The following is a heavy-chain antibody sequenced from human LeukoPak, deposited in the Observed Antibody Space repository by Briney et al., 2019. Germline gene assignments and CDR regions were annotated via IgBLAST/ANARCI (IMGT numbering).Heavy chain of an antibody. CDR2: IYYSGST. Sequence: SETLSLTCTVSGGSISSYYWSWIRQPPGKGLEWIGYIYYSGSTNYNPSLKSRVTTSVDTSKNQFSLKLSSVTAADTAVYYCARVSIAAAAKYYYYGMDVWGQGTTVTVSS. CDR1: GGSISSYY. D-gene: IGHD6-13*01. J-gene: IGHJ6*02. V-gene: IGHV4-59*01. CDR3: ARVSIAAAAKYYYYGMDV.